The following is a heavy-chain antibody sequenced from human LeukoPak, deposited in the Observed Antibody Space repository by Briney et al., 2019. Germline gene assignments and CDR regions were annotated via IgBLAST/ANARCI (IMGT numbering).Heavy chain of an antibody. CDR2: IYYSGST. Sequence: PSETLSLTCTVSGGSISSSSYYWGWIRQPRGKGLEWIGSIYYSGSTYDNPAVKSRVTISVDTSKNQFSLKLSSVTAADTAVYYCASTDYYYDSSACYYYYYMDVWGKGTTVTVSS. D-gene: IGHD3-22*01. J-gene: IGHJ6*03. CDR3: ASTDYYYDSSACYYYYYMDV. CDR1: GGSISSSSYY. V-gene: IGHV4-39*01.